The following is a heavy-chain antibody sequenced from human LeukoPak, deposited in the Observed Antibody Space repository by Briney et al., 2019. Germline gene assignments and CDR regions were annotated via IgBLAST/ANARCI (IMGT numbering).Heavy chain of an antibody. CDR1: GYTFTSYD. D-gene: IGHD3-22*01. CDR2: MNPNSGNT. CDR3: ARRERDYYDSSGS. Sequence: ASVKVSCKASGYTFTSYDINWVRQATGQGLGWMGWMNPNSGNTGYAQKFQGRVTMTRNTSISTAYMELSSLRSEDTAVYYCARRERDYYDSSGSWGQGTLVTVSS. J-gene: IGHJ4*02. V-gene: IGHV1-8*01.